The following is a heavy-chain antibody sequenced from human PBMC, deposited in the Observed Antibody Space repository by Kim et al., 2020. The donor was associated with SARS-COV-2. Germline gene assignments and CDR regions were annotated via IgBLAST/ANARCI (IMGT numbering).Heavy chain of an antibody. CDR2: IKQDGSEK. D-gene: IGHD2-2*01. Sequence: GGSLRLSCAASGFTFSSYWMSWVRQAPGKGLEWVANIKQDGSEKYYVDSVKGRFTISRDNAKNSLYLQMNSLRAEDTAVYYCARVPYCSSTSCYVEVPGAFDIWGQGTMVTVSS. J-gene: IGHJ3*02. CDR3: ARVPYCSSTSCYVEVPGAFDI. V-gene: IGHV3-7*03. CDR1: GFTFSSYW.